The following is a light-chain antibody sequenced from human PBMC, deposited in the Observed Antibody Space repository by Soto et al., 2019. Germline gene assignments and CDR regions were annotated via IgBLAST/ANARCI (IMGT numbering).Light chain of an antibody. CDR1: SSNIGSNY. CDR3: AAWDDSLSGPV. V-gene: IGLV1-47*01. J-gene: IGLJ3*02. Sequence: QSVLTQSPSASGTPGQRVTISCSGSSSNIGSNYVYWYQQLPGTAPKLLIYRSNQRPSGVPDRFSGSKSGTSASLAISGLRSEDEADYYCAAWDDSLSGPVFGGGTQLTVL. CDR2: RSN.